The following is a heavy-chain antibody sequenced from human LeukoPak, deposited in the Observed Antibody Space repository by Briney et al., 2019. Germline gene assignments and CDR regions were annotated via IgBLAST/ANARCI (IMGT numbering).Heavy chain of an antibody. CDR3: AKYYGCSYPYYFDY. Sequence: GGSLRLSCAASGFTFSSYAMSWVRQAPGKGLEWVSAISGSGGSTYYADSVKGRFTISIDNSKNTLYLQMNSVRDEDTAVDYCAKYYGCSYPYYFDYWGQGTLVTVSS. J-gene: IGHJ4*02. V-gene: IGHV3-23*01. D-gene: IGHD2-8*01. CDR1: GFTFSSYA. CDR2: ISGSGGST.